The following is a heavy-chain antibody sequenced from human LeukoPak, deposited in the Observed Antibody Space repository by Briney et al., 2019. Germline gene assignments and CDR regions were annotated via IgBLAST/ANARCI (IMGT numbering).Heavy chain of an antibody. CDR3: ARGGSPFY. D-gene: IGHD3-10*01. CDR1: GFSFSTSW. J-gene: IGHJ4*02. V-gene: IGHV3-74*01. Sequence: QPGGSLRVSCGASGFSFSTSWMNWARQDAGRGLVWVSRISGDGTTTTYADSVKGRFTISRDNAKNTVFLQMNSLSTEDTAVYYCARGGSPFYWGQGSLVTVSP. CDR2: ISGDGTTT.